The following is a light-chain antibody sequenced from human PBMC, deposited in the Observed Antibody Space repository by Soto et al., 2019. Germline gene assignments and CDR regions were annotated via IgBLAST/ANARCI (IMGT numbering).Light chain of an antibody. CDR3: RQAHTFPHA. CDR1: QDLDQW. CDR2: GVS. V-gene: IGKV1D-12*01. J-gene: IGKJ3*01. Sequence: IQMTQSPSSVSASVGDTVTITCRANQDLDQWLAWYQQKPGKAPKLLIFGVSSLERGVPSRFSGSRSGTDFTLTISSLQPEDVATYYCRQAHTFPHAFGPGTRV.